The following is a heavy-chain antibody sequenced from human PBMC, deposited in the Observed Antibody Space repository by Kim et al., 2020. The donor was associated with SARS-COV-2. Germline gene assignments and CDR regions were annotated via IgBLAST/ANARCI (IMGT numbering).Heavy chain of an antibody. J-gene: IGHJ1*01. V-gene: IGHV3-66*01. CDR2: IYSGGNT. CDR1: GYTVTYSY. CDR3: ATVVFYYDAGYFKN. Sequence: VVSLRLSCAASGYTVTYSYMGWVRQAPGKGLEWVSFIYSGGNTIYADSVKGRLIISRDHSKNTLYLQMNSLRAEDTAVYYCATVVFYYDAGYFKNWGQGTLVIVSS. D-gene: IGHD3-22*01.